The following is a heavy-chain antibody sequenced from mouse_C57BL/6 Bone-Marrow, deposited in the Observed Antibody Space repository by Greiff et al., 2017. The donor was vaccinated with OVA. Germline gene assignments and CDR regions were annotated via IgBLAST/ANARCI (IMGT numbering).Heavy chain of an antibody. V-gene: IGHV1-4*01. Sequence: QVHVKQSGAELARPGASVKMSCKASGYTFTSYTMHWVKQRPGQGLEWIGYINPSSGYTKYNQKFKDKATLTADKSSSTAYMQLSSLTSEDSAVYYCAREGDFDYWGQGTTLTVSS. CDR2: INPSSGYT. CDR1: GYTFTSYT. J-gene: IGHJ2*01. CDR3: AREGDFDY.